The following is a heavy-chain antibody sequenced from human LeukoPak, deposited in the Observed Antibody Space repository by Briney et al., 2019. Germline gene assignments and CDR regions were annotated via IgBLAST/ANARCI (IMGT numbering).Heavy chain of an antibody. CDR3: ARHDSSGWYNPFDY. V-gene: IGHV4-39*01. CDR2: IYYSGNT. CDR1: GGSISSSTYY. Sequence: SETLPLTCTVSGGSISSSTYYWGWIRQPPGKGLEWIGSIYYSGNTNYNPSLKSRVTISVDTSKNQFSLKLSSVTAADTAVYSCARHDSSGWYNPFDYWGQGTLVTVSS. J-gene: IGHJ4*02. D-gene: IGHD6-19*01.